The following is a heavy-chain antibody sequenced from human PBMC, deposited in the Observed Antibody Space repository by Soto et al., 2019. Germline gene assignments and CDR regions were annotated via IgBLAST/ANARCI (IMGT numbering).Heavy chain of an antibody. CDR3: ARRAHMSRRGETFSYNYYGMDV. D-gene: IGHD3-16*01. CDR2: IDPIDSYT. V-gene: IGHV5-10-1*01. CDR1: GYSFTSYW. J-gene: IGHJ6*04. Sequence: PGESLKISCKGSGYSFTSYWISWVRQMPGKGLEWMGRIDPIDSYTNYSPSFQGHVTISADKSISTAYLQWSSLKASDTAMYYCARRAHMSRRGETFSYNYYGMDVGGKGTTVTVSS.